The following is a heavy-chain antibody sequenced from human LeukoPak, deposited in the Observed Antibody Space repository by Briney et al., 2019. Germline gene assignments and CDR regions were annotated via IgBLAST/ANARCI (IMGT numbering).Heavy chain of an antibody. J-gene: IGHJ4*02. Sequence: PGGSLRLSCAASGFTFSSYAMNWVRQAPGKGLEWVSSISGSDGSTYYADFVKGRFTISRDNSKNTLHLQMNSLRAEDTAVYYCAREGPSVTPYYWGQGTLVTVSS. V-gene: IGHV3-23*01. CDR1: GFTFSSYA. D-gene: IGHD4-17*01. CDR2: ISGSDGST. CDR3: AREGPSVTPYY.